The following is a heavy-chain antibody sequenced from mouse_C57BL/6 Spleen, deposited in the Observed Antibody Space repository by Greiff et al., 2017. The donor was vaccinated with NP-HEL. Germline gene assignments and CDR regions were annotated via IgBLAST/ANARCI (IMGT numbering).Heavy chain of an antibody. J-gene: IGHJ2*01. V-gene: IGHV1-26*01. Sequence: EVQLQQSGPELVKPGASVKISCKASGYMFTDYYMNWVKQSHGKSLEWIGDINPNNGGTSYNQKFKGKATLTVDKSSSTAYMELRSLTSEASAVYYCAKGYGSSSGYFDYWGQGTTLTVSS. CDR2: INPNNGGT. D-gene: IGHD1-1*01. CDR1: GYMFTDYY. CDR3: AKGYGSSSGYFDY.